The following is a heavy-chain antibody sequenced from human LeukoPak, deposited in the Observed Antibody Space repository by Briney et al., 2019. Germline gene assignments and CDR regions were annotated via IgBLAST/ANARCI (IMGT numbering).Heavy chain of an antibody. D-gene: IGHD3-10*01. CDR2: IYPGDSDT. J-gene: IGHJ5*02. V-gene: IGHV5-51*01. CDR3: ARGSKITMVRGVIITYSNWFDP. Sequence: GESLKISCKGPGYSFTSYWIGWVRQMPGKCLEWMGIIYPGDSDTRYSPSFQGQVTISADKSISTAYLQWSSLKASDTAMYYCARGSKITMVRGVIITYSNWFDPWGQGTLVTVSS. CDR1: GYSFTSYW.